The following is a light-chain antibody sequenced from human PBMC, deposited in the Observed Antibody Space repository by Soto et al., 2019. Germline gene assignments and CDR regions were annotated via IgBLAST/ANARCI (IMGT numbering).Light chain of an antibody. CDR1: SSNIGAGYD. J-gene: IGLJ3*02. CDR3: QSYDSSLSGWV. Sequence: QSVLTQPPSVSGAPGQRVTISCTGSSSNIGAGYDVHWYQQLPGTAPKLLMYGNTNRPSGVPDRFSGSKSVTSASLAITGLQAEDEADYYCQSYDSSLSGWVFGGGTKLTVL. CDR2: GNT. V-gene: IGLV1-40*01.